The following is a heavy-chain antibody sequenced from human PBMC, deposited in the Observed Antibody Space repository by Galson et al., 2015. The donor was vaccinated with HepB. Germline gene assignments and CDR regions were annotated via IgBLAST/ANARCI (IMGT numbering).Heavy chain of an antibody. Sequence: LEWIGSFYYRGSTNYNPSLKSRVTISVDTSKNQFSLKLNSVTAADTAVYYCATASANWGLDIDYWGQGTLVTVSS. D-gene: IGHD7-27*01. V-gene: IGHV4-59*01. CDR3: ATASANWGLDIDY. J-gene: IGHJ4*02. CDR2: FYYRGST.